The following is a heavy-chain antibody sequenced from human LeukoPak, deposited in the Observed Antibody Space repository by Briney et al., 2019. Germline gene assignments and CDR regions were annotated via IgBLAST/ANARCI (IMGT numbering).Heavy chain of an antibody. D-gene: IGHD3-22*01. J-gene: IGHJ3*02. Sequence: ASVQVSCKASGYTLPDYYMQRLRQAPGQPLEWIGVINPSRVCTKYAQKFQGRVTVTNDTSISPAHMDLDTLGCDGTAVYYCARAGVWDYSDSSGYHNAGFDIWGQGTMVTVSS. CDR1: GYTLPDYY. V-gene: IGHV1-2*02. CDR2: INPSRVCT. CDR3: ARAGVWDYSDSSGYHNAGFDI.